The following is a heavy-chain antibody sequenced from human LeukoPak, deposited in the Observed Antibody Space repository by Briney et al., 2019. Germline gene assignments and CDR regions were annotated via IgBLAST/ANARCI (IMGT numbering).Heavy chain of an antibody. CDR1: GGSISSGGYY. V-gene: IGHV4-31*03. CDR2: IYYSGST. CDR3: ARGGYSNSSGDWFDP. D-gene: IGHD6-6*01. Sequence: PSQTLSLTCTVSGGSISSGGYYWSWIRQHSGEGVEWMGYIYYSGSTYYNPSLKSRVTISVDTSKNQFSLKLSSVTAADTAVYYCARGGYSNSSGDWFDPWGQGTLVTVSS. J-gene: IGHJ5*02.